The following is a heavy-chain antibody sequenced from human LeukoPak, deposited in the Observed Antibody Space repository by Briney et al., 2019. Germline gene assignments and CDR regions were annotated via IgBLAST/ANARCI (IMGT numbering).Heavy chain of an antibody. D-gene: IGHD3-3*01. V-gene: IGHV3-23*01. Sequence: GGSLRLSCAASGFTFSSYAMSWVRQAPGKGLEWVSAISGSGGSTYYADSVKGRFTISRDNSKNTLYLQMNSLRAEDTAVYYCANFLGRTTYDFWSGYFGDDAFDIWGQGTMVTVSS. CDR3: ANFLGRTTYDFWSGYFGDDAFDI. CDR2: ISGSGGST. J-gene: IGHJ3*02. CDR1: GFTFSSYA.